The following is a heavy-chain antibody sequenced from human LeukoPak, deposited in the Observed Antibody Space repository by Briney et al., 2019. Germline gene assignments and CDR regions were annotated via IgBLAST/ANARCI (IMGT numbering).Heavy chain of an antibody. D-gene: IGHD4-23*01. Sequence: GGSLKLSCAASGFTFSDSALHWVRQASGKGLEWVGRIRSKANRYATAYAASVKGRFTISRDDSKNTAYLQMNSLKAEDTAVYYCTRRFDGGNSEVDSWGQGTLVTVSS. CDR3: TRRFDGGNSEVDS. V-gene: IGHV3-73*01. CDR2: IRSKANRYAT. CDR1: GFTFSDSA. J-gene: IGHJ4*02.